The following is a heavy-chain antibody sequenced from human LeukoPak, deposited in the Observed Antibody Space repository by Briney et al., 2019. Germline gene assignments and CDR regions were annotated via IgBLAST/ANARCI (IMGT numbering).Heavy chain of an antibody. Sequence: SETLSLTCTVSGGSIRSYFGSWIRQPPGKGLEWIGYISYSGSTNSNPSLKSRVTISIDTPKNQFSLKLSSVTAADTAVYYCTRHYFGELLAAHWGQGTLVTVSS. CDR2: ISYSGST. V-gene: IGHV4-59*08. CDR1: GGSIRSYF. D-gene: IGHD3-10*01. CDR3: TRHYFGELLAAH. J-gene: IGHJ4*02.